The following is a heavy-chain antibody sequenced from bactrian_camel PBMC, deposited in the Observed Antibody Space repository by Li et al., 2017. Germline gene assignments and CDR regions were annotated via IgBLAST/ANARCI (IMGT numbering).Heavy chain of an antibody. Sequence: HVQLVESGGGSVQAGGSLRLSCASSGSIYGTLCMGWVRQAPGKEREGVAAISSSGSTTYADSVKGRFTVSKDNAKNTVSLEMTSLTPEDTAVYYCAADPAEETSGEWCFIRQSYYFGRGTQVTVSS. CDR1: GSIYGTLC. V-gene: IGHV3S53*01. D-gene: IGHD3*01. CDR2: ISSSGST. J-gene: IGHJ4*01. CDR3: AADPAEETSGEWCFIRQSYY.